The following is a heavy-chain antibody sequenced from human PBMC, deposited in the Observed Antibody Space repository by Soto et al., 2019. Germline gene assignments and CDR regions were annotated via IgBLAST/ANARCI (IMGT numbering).Heavy chain of an antibody. D-gene: IGHD4-4*01. CDR1: GYIFTSYA. J-gene: IGHJ4*02. CDR2: INAGNGDT. V-gene: IGHV1-3*01. CDR3: ARELQGLYYFDF. Sequence: ASVKVSCKTSGYIFTSYAMYWVRQAPGQRLEWMGWINAGNGDTKYSQKFQGRVTITRDTSANTAFMELSSLRSEDTAIYYCARELQGLYYFDFWGQGTLVTVSS.